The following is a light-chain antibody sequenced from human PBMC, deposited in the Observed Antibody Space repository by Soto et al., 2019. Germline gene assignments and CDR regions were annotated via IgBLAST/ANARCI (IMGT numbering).Light chain of an antibody. CDR2: DVN. J-gene: IGLJ2*01. Sequence: QSALTQPASVSGSPGQSITISCTGTSSDIGDYNFVSWYQQHPGKAPKLMIFDVNNRPSGVSNRFSGSKSDNTASLTISGLQSEDEADYYCSSYKDSNTLVVFGGGTKLTVL. CDR3: SSYKDSNTLVV. CDR1: SSDIGDYNF. V-gene: IGLV2-14*01.